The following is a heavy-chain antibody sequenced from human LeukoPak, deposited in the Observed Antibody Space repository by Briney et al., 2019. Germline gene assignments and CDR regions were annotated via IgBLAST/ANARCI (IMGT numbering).Heavy chain of an antibody. V-gene: IGHV4-38-2*02. CDR1: GYSISSGYY. CDR2: IFHSGSI. CDR3: ARMGVSYYYDSSTYYPLAFDV. J-gene: IGHJ3*01. Sequence: PSETLSLTCTVSGYSISSGYYWGWIRQSPGKGLEWIETIFHSGSIYYSPSLKSRVTLSVDTSKNQFFLKLNSVNAADTAVYYCARMGVSYYYDSSTYYPLAFDVWGQGTVVTVSS. D-gene: IGHD3-22*01.